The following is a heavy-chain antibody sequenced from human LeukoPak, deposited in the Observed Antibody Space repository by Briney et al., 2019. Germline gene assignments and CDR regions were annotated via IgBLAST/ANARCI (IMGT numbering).Heavy chain of an antibody. D-gene: IGHD3-9*01. V-gene: IGHV3-74*01. CDR2: INSELSST. CDR3: ARDMFDWLFEDLEIGVSFDY. CDR1: GFTFSSCW. Sequence: GGSLRLSYAASGFTFSSCWMHWVRQTPGKGLVWVSRINSELSSTTYADSVKGRFTISRDNAKNTLYLQMNSLRAEDTAVYYCARDMFDWLFEDLEIGVSFDYWGQGTLVTVSS. J-gene: IGHJ4*02.